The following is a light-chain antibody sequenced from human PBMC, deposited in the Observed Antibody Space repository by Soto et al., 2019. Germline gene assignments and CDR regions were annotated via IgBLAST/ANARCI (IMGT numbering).Light chain of an antibody. V-gene: IGKV2-24*01. Sequence: DVVMTQSPLPLPVTLGQPASISFRSSQSLVDSNGNTFLSWLHQRPGQPPRLLLYDVSSRFSGGADRFSGSGAVTDFTLKISRVEPEDVGIYYCMQATQFHKTFGQGTKVDI. CDR3: MQATQFHKT. CDR2: DVS. J-gene: IGKJ1*01. CDR1: QSLVDSNGNTF.